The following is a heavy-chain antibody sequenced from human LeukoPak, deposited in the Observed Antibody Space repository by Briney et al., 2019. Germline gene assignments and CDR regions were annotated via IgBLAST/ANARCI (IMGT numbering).Heavy chain of an antibody. CDR2: IYYSGST. CDR3: ARTHEYFDY. CDR1: GGSISSYY. J-gene: IGHJ4*02. V-gene: IGHV4-59*01. Sequence: VKPSETLSLTCTVSGGSISSYYWSWLRQPPGKGLEWIGYIYYSGSTNYNPSLKSRVTISVDTSKNQFSLKLSSVTAADTAVYYCARTHEYFDYWGQGTLVTVSS.